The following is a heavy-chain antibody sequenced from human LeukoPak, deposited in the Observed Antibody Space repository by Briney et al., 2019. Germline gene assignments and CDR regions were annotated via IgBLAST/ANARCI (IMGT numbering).Heavy chain of an antibody. D-gene: IGHD2-15*01. V-gene: IGHV3-30*18. CDR3: AKGYCSGGSCYWEYLFDY. Sequence: GSLRLSCAASGFTFSSYGMHWVRQAPGKGLEWVAVISYDGSNKYYADSVKGRFTISRDNSKNTLYLQMNSLRAEDTAVYYCAKGYCSGGSCYWEYLFDYWGQGTLVTVSS. CDR1: GFTFSSYG. J-gene: IGHJ4*02. CDR2: ISYDGSNK.